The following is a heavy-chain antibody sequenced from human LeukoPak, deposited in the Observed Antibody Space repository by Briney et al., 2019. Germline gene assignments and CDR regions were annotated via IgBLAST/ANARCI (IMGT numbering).Heavy chain of an antibody. CDR1: GIAFSGYT. J-gene: IGHJ3*02. Sequence: GGSLRLSCAASGIAFSGYTMNWVRQAPGKGLEWVSCISSSSRDMSYADSVKGRFTISRDNAKNLLYLQMNSLRAEDTAVYYRATPADAFDIWGQGTMVTVSS. CDR3: ATPADAFDI. CDR2: ISSSSRDM. V-gene: IGHV3-21*06.